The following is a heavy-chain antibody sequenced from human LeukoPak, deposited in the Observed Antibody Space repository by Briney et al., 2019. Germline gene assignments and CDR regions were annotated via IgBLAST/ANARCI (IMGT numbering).Heavy chain of an antibody. CDR2: IIPILGIA. D-gene: IGHD3-10*01. CDR1: GGTFSSYA. V-gene: IGHV1-69*04. Sequence: GASVKVSCKASGGTFSSYAISWVRQAPGQGLEWMGRIIPILGIANYAQKFQGRVTITADKSTSTAYMELSSLRSEDTAVYYCARDYITMVRGVIYYFDYWGQGTLVTVSS. CDR3: ARDYITMVRGVIYYFDY. J-gene: IGHJ4*02.